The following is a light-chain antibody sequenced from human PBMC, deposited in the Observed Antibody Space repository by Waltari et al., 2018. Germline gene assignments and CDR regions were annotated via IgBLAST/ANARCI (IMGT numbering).Light chain of an antibody. CDR3: QSYDSSLSALYV. CDR2: GNS. V-gene: IGLV1-40*01. J-gene: IGLJ1*01. CDR1: SSNIGAPYA. Sequence: QSVLTQPPSVSGAPGQRVTISCTGRSSNIGAPYAVNWYQHLPGTAPKLLSYGNSNRPSGVPDRFSGSKSGTSASLAITGLQAEDEADYYCQSYDSSLSALYVFGSGTKVTVL.